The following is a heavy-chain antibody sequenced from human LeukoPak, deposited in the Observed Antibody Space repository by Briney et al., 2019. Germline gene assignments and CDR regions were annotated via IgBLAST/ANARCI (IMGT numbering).Heavy chain of an antibody. CDR3: ARGDGYNSGIDDAFDI. CDR2: IKRGESEQ. V-gene: IGHV3-7*03. Sequence: GGSLRLSCVASGFTFRNYWMKWVRQAPGKGLEWVASIKRGESEQYYVDSGKGRFIISIDNARNSLYLQMNSLKGEDTALYYCARGDGYNSGIDDAFDIWGQGTMVTVSS. CDR1: GFTFRNYW. D-gene: IGHD5-24*01. J-gene: IGHJ3*02.